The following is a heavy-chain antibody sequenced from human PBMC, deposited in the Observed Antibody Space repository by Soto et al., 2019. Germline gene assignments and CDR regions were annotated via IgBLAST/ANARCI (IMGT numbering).Heavy chain of an antibody. CDR1: GYSFTSYW. Sequence: GESLKISCKGSGYSFTSYWIAWVRQMPGKGLEWMGIIYLSASDTRYSPSFQGRVTISADKSISTAYLQWSSLKASDTAMYYCARYSSGWPYYFDYWGQGTLVTVSS. CDR3: ARYSSGWPYYFDY. CDR2: IYLSASDT. V-gene: IGHV5-51*01. J-gene: IGHJ4*02. D-gene: IGHD6-19*01.